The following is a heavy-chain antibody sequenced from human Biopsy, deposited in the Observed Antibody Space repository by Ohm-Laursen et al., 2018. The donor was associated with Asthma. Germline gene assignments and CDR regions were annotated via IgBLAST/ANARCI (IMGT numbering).Heavy chain of an antibody. CDR3: ARVPVAAAGPYYYGMDV. CDR1: GFNFDDYG. CDR2: ISWNSVSI. Sequence: SLRLSCTAPGFNFDDYGMNWVRQGPGKGLEWVAGISWNSVSIAYADSVRGRFTVSRDSSKNTLYLQMNSLRADDTAVYYCARVPVAAAGPYYYGMDVWGQGTTVTVSS. D-gene: IGHD6-13*01. J-gene: IGHJ6*02. V-gene: IGHV3-9*01.